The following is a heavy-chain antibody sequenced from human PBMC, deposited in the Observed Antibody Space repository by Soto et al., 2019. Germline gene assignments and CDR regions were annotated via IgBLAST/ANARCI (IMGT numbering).Heavy chain of an antibody. D-gene: IGHD2-2*01. J-gene: IGHJ4*02. CDR2: IIPIFGTA. V-gene: IGHV1-69*12. Sequence: QVQLVQSGAEVKKPGSSVKVSCKASGGTFSSYAISWVRQAPGQGLEWMGGIIPIFGTANYAQKFQGRVTTXXDXSXXTAYMELSSLRSEDTAVYYCASGLSIVLGVRPFDYWGQGTLVTVSS. CDR3: ASGLSIVLGVRPFDY. CDR1: GGTFSSYA.